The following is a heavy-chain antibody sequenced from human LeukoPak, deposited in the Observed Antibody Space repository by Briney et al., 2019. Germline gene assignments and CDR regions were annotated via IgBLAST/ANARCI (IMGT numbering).Heavy chain of an antibody. Sequence: GESLKISCKVSGYSFTHYWIGWVRQMPGKGLEWMGIIYPSDSDAKYSPSFQGHVSISADKSITTAYLQWSSLKASDTAMYYCARPGRGALFEYWGQGTLVTVSS. CDR1: GYSFTHYW. CDR2: IYPSDSDA. V-gene: IGHV5-51*01. J-gene: IGHJ4*02. D-gene: IGHD3-10*01. CDR3: ARPGRGALFEY.